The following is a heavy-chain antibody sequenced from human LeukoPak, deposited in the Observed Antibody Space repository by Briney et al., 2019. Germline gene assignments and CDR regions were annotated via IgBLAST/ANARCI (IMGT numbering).Heavy chain of an antibody. Sequence: SETLSFTCTVSGGSITGYYWSWIRQPPGKGLEWIGYIYTSESTNYNPSLKSRVAISVDTSKNQLSLKLSSVTAADTAVYYCTASGTIAARLHYYYYMDVWGTGTTVTVSS. J-gene: IGHJ6*03. V-gene: IGHV4-4*09. CDR1: GGSITGYY. CDR2: IYTSEST. D-gene: IGHD6-6*01. CDR3: TASGTIAARLHYYYYMDV.